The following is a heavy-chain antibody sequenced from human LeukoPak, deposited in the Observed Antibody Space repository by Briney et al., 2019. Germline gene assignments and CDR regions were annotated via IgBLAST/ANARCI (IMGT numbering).Heavy chain of an antibody. V-gene: IGHV3-11*01. CDR1: GFTFSGYY. CDR2: INPSGSTI. CDR3: AKDRLGFWSGYFIE. D-gene: IGHD3-3*01. J-gene: IGHJ4*02. Sequence: PGGSLRLSCEGSGFTFSGYYMSWIRQAPGKGLEWVSYINPSGSTIYYADSVKGRFTISRDNAKKSLDLQMYSLRAEDTAVYYCAKDRLGFWSGYFIEWGQGTLVTVSS.